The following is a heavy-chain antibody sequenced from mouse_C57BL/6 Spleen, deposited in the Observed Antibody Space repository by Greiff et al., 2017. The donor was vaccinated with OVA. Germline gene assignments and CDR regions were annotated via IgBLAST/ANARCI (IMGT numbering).Heavy chain of an antibody. D-gene: IGHD1-1*01. CDR2: IDPETGGT. Sequence: LVRPGASVTLSCKASGYTFTDYEMHWVKQTPVHGLEWIGAIDPETGGTAYNQKFKGKAILTADKSSSTAYMELRSLTSEDAAVYYCTRCTTVVARGAMDYWGQGTSVTVSS. CDR1: GYTFTDYE. V-gene: IGHV1-15*01. CDR3: TRCTTVVARGAMDY. J-gene: IGHJ4*01.